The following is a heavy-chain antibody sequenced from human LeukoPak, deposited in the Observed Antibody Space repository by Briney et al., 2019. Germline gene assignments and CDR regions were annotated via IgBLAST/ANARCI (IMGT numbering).Heavy chain of an antibody. D-gene: IGHD1-26*01. CDR1: GFTFSSYS. V-gene: IGHV3-21*01. CDR2: ISRSSNNI. CDR3: AKDAEWELLPPINRYFDY. Sequence: PGGSLRLSCAASGFTFSSYSMNWVRQAPGKGLEWVSSISRSSNNIYYADSVKGRFTISRDNAKNSLYLQMNSLRAEDTAVYYCAKDAEWELLPPINRYFDYWGQGTLVTVSS. J-gene: IGHJ4*02.